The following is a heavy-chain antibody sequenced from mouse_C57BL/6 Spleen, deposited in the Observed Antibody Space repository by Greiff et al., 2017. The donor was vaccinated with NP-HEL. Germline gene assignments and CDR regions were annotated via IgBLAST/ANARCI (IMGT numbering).Heavy chain of an antibody. V-gene: IGHV1-55*01. CDR1: GYTFTSYW. CDR2: IYPGSGST. D-gene: IGHD1-1*01. CDR3: AIHYYGRSYHAMDY. J-gene: IGHJ4*01. Sequence: QVQLQQPGAELVKPGASVKMSCTASGYTFTSYWITWVKQRPGQGLEWIGDIYPGSGSTNYNEKFKSKATLTVDKSSSTAYMQLSSLTSEDSAVYYCAIHYYGRSYHAMDYWGQGTSVTGSS.